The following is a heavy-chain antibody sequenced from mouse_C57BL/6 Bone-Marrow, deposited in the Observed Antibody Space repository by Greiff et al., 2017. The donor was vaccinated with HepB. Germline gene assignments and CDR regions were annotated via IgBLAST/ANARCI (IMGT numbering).Heavy chain of an antibody. CDR3: ARVPYYYGSSSHY. Sequence: VQLQQSGAELVKPGASVKMSCKASGYTFTSYWVTWVKQRPGQGLEWIGDIYPGSGSTNYNEKFKSKATLTVDTSSSTAYMQLSSLTSEDSAVYYCARVPYYYGSSSHYWGQGTTLTVSS. D-gene: IGHD1-1*01. J-gene: IGHJ2*01. V-gene: IGHV1-55*01. CDR1: GYTFTSYW. CDR2: IYPGSGST.